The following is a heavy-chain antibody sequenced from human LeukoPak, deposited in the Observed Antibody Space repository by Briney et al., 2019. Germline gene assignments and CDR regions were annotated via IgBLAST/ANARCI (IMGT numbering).Heavy chain of an antibody. CDR2: INPNSGGT. D-gene: IGHD4-17*01. V-gene: IGHV1-2*04. CDR1: GYTFTGYY. CDR3: ARETKGATTELDY. J-gene: IGHJ4*02. Sequence: ASVKVSCKASGYTFTGYYMHWVRQAPGQGLEWMGWINPNSGGTNYAQKFQGWVTMTRDTSISTAYIELSRLRSDDTAVYYCARETKGATTELDYWGQGTLVTVSS.